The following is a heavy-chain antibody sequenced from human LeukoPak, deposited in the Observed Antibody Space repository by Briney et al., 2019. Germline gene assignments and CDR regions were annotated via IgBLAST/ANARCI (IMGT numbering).Heavy chain of an antibody. V-gene: IGHV3-7*01. CDR2: IKQDGSEK. D-gene: IGHD2-2*01. CDR3: TRDSPSSTSWGY. Sequence: PGGSLRLSCAASGFTFSSFGMSGVRQAPGKGLEGGANIKQDGSEKYYVDSVKGRFTISRDNAKNSLYLQMNSLRAEDTAVYYCTRDSPSSTSWGYWGQGTLVTVSS. CDR1: GFTFSSFG. J-gene: IGHJ4*02.